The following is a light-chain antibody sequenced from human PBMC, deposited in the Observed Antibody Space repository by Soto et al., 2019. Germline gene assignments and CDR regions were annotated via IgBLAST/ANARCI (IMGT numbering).Light chain of an antibody. J-gene: IGKJ1*01. V-gene: IGKV3-15*01. CDR1: QSISTN. CDR2: GAA. CDR3: QQYNTWTWT. Sequence: EIVMTQSPATLSVSPGARATLSCRAGQSISTNLAWYQHKPGQPPSLLIYGAATRATGVPARFSGSWSGTLFTLTIASLQSEDFAVYYCQQYNTWTWTFGQGTKVEIK.